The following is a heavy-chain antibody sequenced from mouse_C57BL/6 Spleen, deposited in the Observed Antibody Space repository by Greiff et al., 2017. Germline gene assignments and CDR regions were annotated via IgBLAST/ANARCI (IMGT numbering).Heavy chain of an antibody. Sequence: QVQLQQPGAELVMPGASVKLSCKASGYTFTSYWMHWVKQRPGQGLEWIGEIDPSDSYTNYNQKFKGKSTLTVDKSSSTAYMQLSSLTSEDSAVYYCARRPGDYAMDYWGQGTSVTVSS. V-gene: IGHV1-69*01. CDR2: IDPSDSYT. J-gene: IGHJ4*01. CDR1: GYTFTSYW. CDR3: ARRPGDYAMDY.